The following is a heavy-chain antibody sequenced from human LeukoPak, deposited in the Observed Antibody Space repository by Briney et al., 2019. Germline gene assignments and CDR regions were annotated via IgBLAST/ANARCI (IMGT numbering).Heavy chain of an antibody. V-gene: IGHV3-23*01. J-gene: IGHJ1*01. D-gene: IGHD4-17*01. CDR1: GFTFSSYA. CDR3: AKGTVTTSSAEYFQH. CDR2: ISGSGGST. Sequence: GGSLRLSCAASGFTFSSYAMSWVRQAPGRGLEWVSAISGSGGSTYYADSVKGRFTISRDNSKNTLYLQMNSLRAEDTAVYYCAKGTVTTSSAEYFQHWGQGTLVTVSS.